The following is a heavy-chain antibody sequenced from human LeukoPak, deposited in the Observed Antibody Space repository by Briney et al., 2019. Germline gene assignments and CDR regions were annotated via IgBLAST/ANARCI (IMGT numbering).Heavy chain of an antibody. Sequence: ASVKVSCKASGYTFTSYVISWVRQAPGQGLEWMGWISAYNGNTNYAQKLQGRVTMTTDTSTSTAYMELRSLRSDDAAVYYCARDRTMVRGVTQEIDYWGQGTLVTVSS. CDR3: ARDRTMVRGVTQEIDY. CDR2: ISAYNGNT. V-gene: IGHV1-18*01. J-gene: IGHJ4*02. D-gene: IGHD3-10*01. CDR1: GYTFTSYV.